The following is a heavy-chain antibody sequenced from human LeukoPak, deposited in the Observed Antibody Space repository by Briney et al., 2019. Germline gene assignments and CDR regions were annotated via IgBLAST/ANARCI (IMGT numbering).Heavy chain of an antibody. Sequence: KPGGSLRLSCAGSGFIFDKYALNWFRHTPGKGLEWLSYISSTYDIYYADSVKGRFTISRDNAKKFLFLQMNSLRAEDTAVYHCARDDKWAFDYWGQGTLVTVSS. D-gene: IGHD1-26*01. CDR3: ARDDKWAFDY. J-gene: IGHJ4*02. CDR1: GFIFDKYA. CDR2: ISSTYDI. V-gene: IGHV3-69-1*02.